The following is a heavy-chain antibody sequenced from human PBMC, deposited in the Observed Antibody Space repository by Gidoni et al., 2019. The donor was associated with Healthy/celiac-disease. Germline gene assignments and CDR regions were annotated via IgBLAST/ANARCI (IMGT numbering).Heavy chain of an antibody. CDR1: GGSISSSSYY. V-gene: IGHV4-39*01. CDR2: IYYSGST. CDR3: ASKLKWSYGYMYYYGMDV. J-gene: IGHJ6*02. Sequence: QLQLQESGPGLVKPSETLSLTCTVSGGSISSSSYYWGWIRQPPGKGLEWIGSIYYSGSTYYNPSLKSRVTISVDTSKNQFSLKLSSVTAADTAVYYCASKLKWSYGYMYYYGMDVWGQGTTVTVSS. D-gene: IGHD5-18*01.